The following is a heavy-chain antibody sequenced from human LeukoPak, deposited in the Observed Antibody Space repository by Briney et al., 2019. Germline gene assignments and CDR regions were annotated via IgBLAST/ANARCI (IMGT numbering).Heavy chain of an antibody. CDR2: ISGSGGST. CDR1: GFTFSNYA. V-gene: IGHV3-23*01. CDR3: AKDRGWGSGTSKFDY. D-gene: IGHD3-10*01. J-gene: IGHJ4*02. Sequence: GGSLRLSCAASGFTFSNYAMSWVRQAPGKGLEWVSAISGSGGSTYFADSVKGRFTTSRDISKNTLYLQMNSLRAEDTAVYYCAKDRGWGSGTSKFDYWGQGTLVTVSS.